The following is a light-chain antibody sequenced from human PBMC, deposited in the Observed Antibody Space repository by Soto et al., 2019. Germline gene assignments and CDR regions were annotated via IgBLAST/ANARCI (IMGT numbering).Light chain of an antibody. J-gene: IGKJ1*01. Sequence: DIQMTQSPSTLSASLGDRVTITCRASQSISSWLAWYQQKPGKAPNLLIYKASSLESGVPSRFRGIGSGTEFTLTIGSLQLDNFATYYCQQYNTYPGTFGHGTKVE. CDR2: KAS. CDR3: QQYNTYPGT. CDR1: QSISSW. V-gene: IGKV1-5*03.